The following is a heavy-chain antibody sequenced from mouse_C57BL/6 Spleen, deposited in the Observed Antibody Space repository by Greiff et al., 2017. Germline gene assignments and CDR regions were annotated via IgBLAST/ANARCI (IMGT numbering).Heavy chain of an antibody. J-gene: IGHJ2*01. CDR2: INPNNGGT. CDR3: AREEWGAFDY. Sequence: VQLQQSGPELVKPGASVKISCKASGYTFTDYYMNWVKQSHGKSLEWIGDINPNNGGTSYNQKFKGKATLTVDKSSSTAYMELRSLTSEDSAVXYCAREEWGAFDYWGQGTTLTVSS. CDR1: GYTFTDYY. V-gene: IGHV1-26*01.